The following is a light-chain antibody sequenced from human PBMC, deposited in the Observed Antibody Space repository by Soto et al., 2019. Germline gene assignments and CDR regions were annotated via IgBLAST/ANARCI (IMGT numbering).Light chain of an antibody. V-gene: IGKV2D-29*02. Sequence: DVVMTQTPHSLSVAPGQQASISCKSSQSLLHITGETFLFWYLQKPGQSPQLLIYEVSTRVSGVPDRFSGSGSGTGFTLEISRVETDDVGIYYCMQSTQLPPTFGQGTRLGIE. CDR3: MQSTQLPPT. J-gene: IGKJ5*01. CDR2: EVS. CDR1: QSLLHITGETF.